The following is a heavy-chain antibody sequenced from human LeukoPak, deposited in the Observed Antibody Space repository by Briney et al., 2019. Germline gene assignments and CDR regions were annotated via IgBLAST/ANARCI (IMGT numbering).Heavy chain of an antibody. CDR1: GFTFSSYW. CDR2: IKQDGSEK. CDR3: AREEVATILYLYYYYGMDV. Sequence: GGSLRLSCAASGFTFSSYWMSWVRQAPGKGLEWVANIKQDGSEKYYVDAVKGRFTISRDNAKNSLYLQMNSLRAEDTAVYYCAREEVATILYLYYYYGMDVWGQGTTVTVSS. J-gene: IGHJ6*02. V-gene: IGHV3-7*01. D-gene: IGHD5-12*01.